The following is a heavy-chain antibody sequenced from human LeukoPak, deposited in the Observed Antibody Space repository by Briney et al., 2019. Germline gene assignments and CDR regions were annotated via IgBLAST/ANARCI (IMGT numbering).Heavy chain of an antibody. D-gene: IGHD1-14*01. CDR1: GFTVITND. V-gene: IGHV3-53*01. CDR3: ARGVEPLAANTLAY. Sequence: GGSLRLSCAASGFTVITNDMTWVRQAPGKGLEWVSVLYSDGNTKYADSVQGRFTISRDNSKNTLYLEMNSLSPDDTAVYYCARGVEPLAANTLAYWGQGTVVTVSS. CDR2: LYSDGNT. J-gene: IGHJ4*02.